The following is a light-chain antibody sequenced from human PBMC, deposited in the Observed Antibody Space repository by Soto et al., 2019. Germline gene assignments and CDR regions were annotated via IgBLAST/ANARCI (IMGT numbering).Light chain of an antibody. J-gene: IGKJ4*01. CDR3: QQASTFPFT. CDR2: AAS. CDR1: QLISSW. V-gene: IGKV1-12*01. Sequence: DIQMTQSPSSLAASVGDRVTLTCRASQLISSWLVWYQQKPGHAPKLLIYAASNLQSGVPSRLSGSASGTEFTLTISSLQPEDFATYYSQQASTFPFTFGGGTEVHIK.